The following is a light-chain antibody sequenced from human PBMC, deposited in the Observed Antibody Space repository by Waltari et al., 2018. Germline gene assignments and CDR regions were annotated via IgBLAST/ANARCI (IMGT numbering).Light chain of an antibody. CDR2: RAS. CDR3: QQYNSYWT. J-gene: IGKJ1*01. V-gene: IGKV1-5*03. Sequence: DTQMTQSPSTLSASVGDTVTITCRASLSIGPCLAWYPQKPGKAPKLPIYRASIVQRGVPSRVSGSGSVTDFTLTSSGLQPDDFANYYCQQYNSYWTFGQGTKVE. CDR1: LSIGPC.